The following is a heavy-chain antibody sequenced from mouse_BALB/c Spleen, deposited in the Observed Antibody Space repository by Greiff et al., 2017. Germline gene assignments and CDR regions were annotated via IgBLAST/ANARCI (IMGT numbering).Heavy chain of an antibody. J-gene: IGHJ3*01. CDR3: ANYGNLAWFAY. D-gene: IGHD2-1*01. CDR1: GYSITSDYA. Sequence: DVQLQESGPGLVKPSQSLSLTCTVTGYSITSDYAWNWIRQFPGNKLEWMGYISYSGSTSYNPSLKSRISITRDTSKNQFFLQLNSVTTEDTATYYCANYGNLAWFAYWGQGTLVTVSA. CDR2: ISYSGST. V-gene: IGHV3-2*02.